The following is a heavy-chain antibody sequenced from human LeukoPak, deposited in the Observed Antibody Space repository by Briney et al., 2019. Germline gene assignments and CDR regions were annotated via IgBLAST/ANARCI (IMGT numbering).Heavy chain of an antibody. CDR2: ISGSGGNT. CDR1: RFTFSAYS. Sequence: PGGSLRLSCAASRFTFSAYSMTWVRQAPGKGLEWVSAISGSGGNTYYADSVKGRFTISRDNSKNTLYLQMNSLRAEDTAAYYRARGGILYGMDVWGQGTTATVSS. J-gene: IGHJ6*02. V-gene: IGHV3-23*01. CDR3: ARGGILYGMDV. D-gene: IGHD6-13*01.